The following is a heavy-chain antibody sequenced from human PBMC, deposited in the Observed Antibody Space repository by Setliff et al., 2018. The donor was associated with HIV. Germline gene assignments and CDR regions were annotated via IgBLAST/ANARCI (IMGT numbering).Heavy chain of an antibody. D-gene: IGHD1-26*01. CDR3: ARDHNSGTLHAFDL. CDR1: GGSIKSSSYY. J-gene: IGHJ3*01. Sequence: SETLSLTCTVSGGSIKSSSYYWGWIRQPPGKGLEWIGSIYYSGNTNYNPSLKSRVTISLDTSKKHFSLDLYSVTAADTAVYYCARDHNSGTLHAFDLWGQGTKVTVSS. V-gene: IGHV4-39*07. CDR2: IYYSGNT.